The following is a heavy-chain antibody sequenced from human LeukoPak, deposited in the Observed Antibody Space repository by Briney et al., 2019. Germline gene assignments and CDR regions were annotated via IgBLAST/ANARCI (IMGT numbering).Heavy chain of an antibody. CDR2: ISGSGGST. D-gene: IGHD3-10*01. J-gene: IGHJ6*02. Sequence: GGSLRLSCAASGFTFSSYAMNWVRQAPGKGLEWVSAISGSGGSTHYADSVKGRFTISRDNAKNSLYLQMNSLRAEDTAVYYCARALWSGPVYYGMDVWGQGTTVTVSS. V-gene: IGHV3-23*01. CDR1: GFTFSSYA. CDR3: ARALWSGPVYYGMDV.